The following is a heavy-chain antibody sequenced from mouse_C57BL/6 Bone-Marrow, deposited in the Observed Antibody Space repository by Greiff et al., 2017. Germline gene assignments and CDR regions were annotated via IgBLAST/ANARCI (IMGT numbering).Heavy chain of an antibody. D-gene: IGHD2-1*01. CDR1: GFNIKDYY. V-gene: IGHV14-2*01. J-gene: IGHJ1*03. CDR3: APIYYGNSYYYFDV. Sequence: VQLQQSGAELVKPGASVKLSCTASGFNIKDYYMHWVKQRTEQGLEWIGRIDPEDGETKYAPKFQGKATIPADTSSNTAYLQLSNLTSEDTSVYYCAPIYYGNSYYYFDVWGTGTTVTGSS. CDR2: IDPEDGET.